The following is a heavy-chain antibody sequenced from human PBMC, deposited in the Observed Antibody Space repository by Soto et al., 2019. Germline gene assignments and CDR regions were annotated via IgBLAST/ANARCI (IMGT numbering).Heavy chain of an antibody. Sequence: QTLSLTCAISGDSVSSNNAAWTWIRQSPSRGLEWLGRTYYRSEWDNDYAVSVKSRISINPDTSKNQFSLQLNSVTPDDTAVYYCARTSWAGSGMENWFDPWGQGTLVTVSS. J-gene: IGHJ5*02. D-gene: IGHD3-10*01. CDR2: TYYRSEWDN. CDR1: GDSVSSNNAA. CDR3: ARTSWAGSGMENWFDP. V-gene: IGHV6-1*01.